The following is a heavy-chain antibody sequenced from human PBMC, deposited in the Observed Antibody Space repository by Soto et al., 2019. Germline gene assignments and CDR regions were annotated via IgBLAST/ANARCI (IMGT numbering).Heavy chain of an antibody. Sequence: QVQLQQWGAGLLKPSETLSLTCAVYGGSFSGYYWSWIRQPPGKGLEWIGEINHSGSTNDNPSLKSRVTIAVDTYKNHSSLKLSSVTAADTTVYYSASGAYYYGSGSQYYFDYWGQGTLVTVSS. D-gene: IGHD3-10*01. CDR1: GGSFSGYY. J-gene: IGHJ4*02. V-gene: IGHV4-34*01. CDR3: ASGAYYYGSGSQYYFDY. CDR2: INHSGST.